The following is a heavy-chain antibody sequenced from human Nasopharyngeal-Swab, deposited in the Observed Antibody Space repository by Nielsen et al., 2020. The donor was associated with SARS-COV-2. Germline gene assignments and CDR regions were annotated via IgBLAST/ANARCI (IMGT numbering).Heavy chain of an antibody. CDR3: ASEVVGFYFYTNV. CDR2: ITSSYDQK. Sequence: WIRQPPGKGLEWVASITSSYDQKYYGDSVKGRFTISRDNARNSLYLEMNSLRVEDTATYYCASEVVGFYFYTNVWGKGTTVTVSS. V-gene: IGHV3-21*01. J-gene: IGHJ6*03. D-gene: IGHD1-26*01.